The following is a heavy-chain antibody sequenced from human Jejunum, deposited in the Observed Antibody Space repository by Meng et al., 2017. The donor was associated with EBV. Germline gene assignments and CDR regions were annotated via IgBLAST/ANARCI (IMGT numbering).Heavy chain of an antibody. J-gene: IGHJ4*02. CDR1: GFTFSNTW. V-gene: IGHV3-15*01. CDR3: TSRVVTTNDN. Sequence: VHLVESGGCLVKAGGSLRLSCVGSGFTFSNTWMNWVRQAPGKGLEWIGRVKREIDGGSTDYIAPVKGRFTISRDDSINTVYLQMNNLEIGDTGVYYCTSRVVTTNDNWGQGTLVTVSS. D-gene: IGHD4-17*01. CDR2: VKREIDGGST.